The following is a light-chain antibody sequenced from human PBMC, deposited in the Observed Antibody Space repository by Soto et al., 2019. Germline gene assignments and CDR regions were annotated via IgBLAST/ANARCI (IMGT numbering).Light chain of an antibody. Sequence: DIQMTQSPATLSSSAGDRVTITCRASQSISSWLAWYQQKPGKVPKLLIDDASSLESGVPSRFSGSGSGTAFTLTISSLQADDFATYNWQQYKTYPWTFGQGTKVEIK. V-gene: IGKV1-5*01. CDR3: QQYKTYPWT. CDR2: DAS. CDR1: QSISSW. J-gene: IGKJ1*01.